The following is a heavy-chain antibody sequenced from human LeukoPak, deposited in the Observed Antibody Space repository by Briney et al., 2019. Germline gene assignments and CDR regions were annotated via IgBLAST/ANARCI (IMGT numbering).Heavy chain of an antibody. Sequence: SETLSLTCTVSGASISSSTYYWGWIRQPPEKGLEWIGSIYYSGSSYSNPSLKSRVTISVDTSKNQFSLKLSSVTAADTAVYYCAIKDYGDYEAFDFWGQGTLVTVSS. V-gene: IGHV4-39*01. CDR2: IYYSGSS. J-gene: IGHJ4*02. CDR1: GASISSSTYY. D-gene: IGHD4-17*01. CDR3: AIKDYGDYEAFDF.